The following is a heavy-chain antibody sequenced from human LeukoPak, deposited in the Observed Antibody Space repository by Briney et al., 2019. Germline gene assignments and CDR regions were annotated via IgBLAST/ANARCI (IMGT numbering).Heavy chain of an antibody. Sequence: SQTLSLTCAISGDSVSSDSAAWNWIRQSPSRGLEWLGRTYYRSKWYNDYAVSVKSRITINPDTSKNQFSLQLNSVTPEDTAVYYCARVRYSSGWYDLHYLDYWGQGTLVTVSS. D-gene: IGHD6-19*01. CDR1: GDSVSSDSAA. CDR2: TYYRSKWYN. V-gene: IGHV6-1*01. J-gene: IGHJ4*02. CDR3: ARVRYSSGWYDLHYLDY.